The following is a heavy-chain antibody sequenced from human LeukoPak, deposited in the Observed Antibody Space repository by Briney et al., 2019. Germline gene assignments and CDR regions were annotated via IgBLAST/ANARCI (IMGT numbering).Heavy chain of an antibody. Sequence: TETLSLTCAVYGGSFSGYYWSWIRQPPGKGLEWIGEINHSGSTNYNPSLKSRVTVSVDTSKNQFSLKLSSVTAADTAVYYCANPGRLEDYWGQGTLVTVSS. CDR1: GGSFSGYY. CDR2: INHSGST. D-gene: IGHD3-16*01. V-gene: IGHV4-34*01. J-gene: IGHJ4*02. CDR3: ANPGRLEDY.